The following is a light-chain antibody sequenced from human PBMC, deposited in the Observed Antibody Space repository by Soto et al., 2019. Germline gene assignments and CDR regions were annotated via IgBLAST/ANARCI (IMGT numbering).Light chain of an antibody. Sequence: EFVMSQSPATVSVSPGERATLSCRASQSVTSNYLAWYQQKPGQAPRLLIYGISSRATGVPDRFSGSGSGTDFTLTISRLEPEDFAVYYCQQYTDWPLTFDHVANVAIK. CDR3: QQYTDWPLT. CDR1: QSVTSNY. CDR2: GIS. V-gene: IGKV3-20*01. J-gene: IGKJ1*01.